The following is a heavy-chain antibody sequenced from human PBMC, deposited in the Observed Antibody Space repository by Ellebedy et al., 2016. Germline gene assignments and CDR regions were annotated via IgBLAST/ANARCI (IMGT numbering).Heavy chain of an antibody. D-gene: IGHD1-26*01. V-gene: IGHV3-48*04. CDR3: AREAGWELLHYYYYGMDV. CDR1: GFTFSSYS. J-gene: IGHJ6*02. CDR2: ISSGSDTI. Sequence: GESLKISXAASGFTFSSYSMIWVRQAPGKGLEWVSYISSGSDTIYYADSVKGRFTISRDNAKNSLYLQMNSLRAEDTAVYYCAREAGWELLHYYYYGMDVWGQGTTVTVSS.